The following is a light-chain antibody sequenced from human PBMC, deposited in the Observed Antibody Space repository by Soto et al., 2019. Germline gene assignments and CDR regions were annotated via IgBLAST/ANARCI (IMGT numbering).Light chain of an antibody. V-gene: IGKV1-5*03. CDR3: QQYNSYWT. CDR1: QSISSW. Sequence: DIQMTQSPSTLSASVGDRVTITFRAGQSISSWLAWYQQKPGKAPKLLIYKASTLESGVPLRFSGSGSGTEFTLTISSLQPDDFATYYCQQYNSYWTFGQGSKVDIK. J-gene: IGKJ1*01. CDR2: KAS.